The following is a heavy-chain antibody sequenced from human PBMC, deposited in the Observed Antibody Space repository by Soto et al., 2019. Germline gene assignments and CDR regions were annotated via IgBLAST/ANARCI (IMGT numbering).Heavy chain of an antibody. J-gene: IGHJ3*02. V-gene: IGHV4-31*03. D-gene: IGHD3-22*01. CDR2: IYYSGST. CDR3: ARGYYYEKNAFDI. Sequence: QVQLQESGPGLVKPSQTLSLTCTVSGGSISSGGYYWSWIRQHPGKGLEWIGYIYYSGSTYYNPSLKSRVTLAVDTSKNQFSLKLSSVTAADTAVYYCARGYYYEKNAFDIWGQGTMVTVSS. CDR1: GGSISSGGYY.